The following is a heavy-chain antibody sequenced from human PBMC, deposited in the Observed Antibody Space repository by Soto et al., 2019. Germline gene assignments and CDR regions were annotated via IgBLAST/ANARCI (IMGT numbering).Heavy chain of an antibody. CDR2: LFSNDEK. CDR3: ASTYSSSWYWFDP. CDR1: GFSLSNAGLG. V-gene: IGHV2-26*04. J-gene: IGHJ5*02. D-gene: IGHD6-13*01. Sequence: QVTVKESGPVLVKPTETLTLTCTVSGFSLSNAGLGVCWIRQHLGKALEWLAHLFSNDEKSYSTSLKSRLTISEDTSKSQVVLIMTNMDPMDTATYYCASTYSSSWYWFDPWGQGTLVTVSS.